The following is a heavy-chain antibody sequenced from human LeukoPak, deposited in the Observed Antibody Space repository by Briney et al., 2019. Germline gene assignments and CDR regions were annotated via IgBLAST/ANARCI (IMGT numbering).Heavy chain of an antibody. J-gene: IGHJ4*02. CDR1: GGSISSGGYS. D-gene: IGHD3-10*01. CDR2: IYHSGST. V-gene: IGHV4-30-2*01. CDR3: ARAQLWFGDPFDY. Sequence: SQTLSLTRAVSGGSISSGGYSWSWIRQPPGKGLEWIGYIYHSGSTYYNPSLKSRVTISVDRSKNQFSLKLSSVTAADTAVYYCARAQLWFGDPFDYWGQGTLVTVSS.